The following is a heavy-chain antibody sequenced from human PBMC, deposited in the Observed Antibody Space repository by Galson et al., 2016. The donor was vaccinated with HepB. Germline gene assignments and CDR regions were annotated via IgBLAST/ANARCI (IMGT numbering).Heavy chain of an antibody. CDR1: GFSFSNSW. CDR2: INQDGREM. V-gene: IGHV3-7*01. J-gene: IGHJ4*02. D-gene: IGHD1-26*01. Sequence: SLRLSCAASGFSFSNSWMSWVRQTPGEGLEWVANINQDGREMSYGDSVKGRFTISRDNAKKSLYLQMNSLRVKDTAVYYCADMGATDDYWGQGTLVTVSS. CDR3: ADMGATDDY.